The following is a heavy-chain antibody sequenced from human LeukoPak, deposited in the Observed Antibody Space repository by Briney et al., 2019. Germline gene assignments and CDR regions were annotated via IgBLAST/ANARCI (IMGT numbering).Heavy chain of an antibody. Sequence: SETLSLTCTVSGGSISSSTYYWGWIRQPPGKGLEWIGSIYHSGSTYYNPSLKSRVTISVDMSKNQFSLKLSSVTAADTAVYYCARDVYSSGYSIYWGQGTLVTVSS. J-gene: IGHJ4*02. V-gene: IGHV4-39*07. CDR3: ARDVYSSGYSIY. CDR1: GGSISSSTYY. CDR2: IYHSGST. D-gene: IGHD3-22*01.